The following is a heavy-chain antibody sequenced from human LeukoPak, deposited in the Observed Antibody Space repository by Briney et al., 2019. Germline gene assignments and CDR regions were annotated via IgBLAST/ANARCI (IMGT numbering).Heavy chain of an antibody. D-gene: IGHD6-19*01. Sequence: EASVKVSCKASGYTFTSYYMHWVRQATGQGLEWMGIIHLSDGTTSYAQKFQGRVTMTRDTSTSTVYMELTSLRSEDTAVYYCARSASGWHYFDYWGQGTLVTVSS. CDR1: GYTFTSYY. J-gene: IGHJ4*02. V-gene: IGHV1-46*01. CDR3: ARSASGWHYFDY. CDR2: IHLSDGTT.